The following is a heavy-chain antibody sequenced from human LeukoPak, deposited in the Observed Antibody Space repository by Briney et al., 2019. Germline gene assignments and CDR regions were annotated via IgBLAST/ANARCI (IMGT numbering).Heavy chain of an antibody. CDR2: IYYSGST. J-gene: IGHJ4*02. V-gene: IGHV4-30-4*01. CDR3: ARRGYYDSSGYYSYYFDY. CDR1: GGSISSGDYY. Sequence: SETLSLTCTVSGGSISSGDYYWSWIRQPPGKGLEWIGYIYYSGSTYYNPSLKSRVTISVDTSKNQFSLKLSSVTAADTAVYYCARRGYYDSSGYYSYYFDYWGQGTLVTVSS. D-gene: IGHD3-22*01.